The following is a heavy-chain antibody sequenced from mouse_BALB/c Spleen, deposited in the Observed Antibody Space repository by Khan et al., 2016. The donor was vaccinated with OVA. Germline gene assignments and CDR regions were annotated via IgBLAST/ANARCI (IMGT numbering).Heavy chain of an antibody. Sequence: QVQLKQSGPELVKPGASVKMSCKASGYTFTYYVITWVKQRTGQGLEWIGEIYPGSDNAYYNERFKGKATLTADKSSNTTRMQLSSLTSEDSAVYFCARGDGYYVYFDYWGQGTTLTVSS. CDR1: GYTFTYYV. CDR3: ARGDGYYVYFDY. J-gene: IGHJ2*01. D-gene: IGHD2-3*01. V-gene: IGHV1-77*01. CDR2: IYPGSDNA.